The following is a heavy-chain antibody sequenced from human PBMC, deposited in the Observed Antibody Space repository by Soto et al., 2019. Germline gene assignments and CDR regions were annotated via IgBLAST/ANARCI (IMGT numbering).Heavy chain of an antibody. Sequence: SQALSLTCAISGDRVSSNSAASNWIRQSPSRGLEWLGRTYYRSKWYNDYAVSVKSRITINPDTSKNQFSLQLNSVTPEDTAVYYCARGAAAGNYYGMDVWGQGTTVTVSS. V-gene: IGHV6-1*01. CDR3: ARGAAAGNYYGMDV. CDR1: GDRVSSNSAA. D-gene: IGHD6-13*01. CDR2: TYYRSKWYN. J-gene: IGHJ6*02.